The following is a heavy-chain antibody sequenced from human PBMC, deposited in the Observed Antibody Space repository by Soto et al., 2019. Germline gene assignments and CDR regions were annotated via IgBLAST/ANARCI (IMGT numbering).Heavy chain of an antibody. CDR1: GFTFSSYG. CDR2: ISYDGSNK. CDR3: AKEDSSNWHYYYGMDV. J-gene: IGHJ6*02. V-gene: IGHV3-30*18. Sequence: QVQLVESGGGVVQPGRSLRLSCAASGFTFSSYGMNWVRQAPGKGLEWVAVISYDGSNKYYADSVKGRFTISRDSSKNMRYLQMTSLRADDTAVYYGAKEDSSNWHYYYGMDVWGQGTTVTVS. D-gene: IGHD6-13*01.